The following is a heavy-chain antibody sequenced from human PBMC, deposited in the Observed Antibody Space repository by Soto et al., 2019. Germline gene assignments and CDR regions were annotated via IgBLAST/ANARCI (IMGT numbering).Heavy chain of an antibody. D-gene: IGHD1-26*01. V-gene: IGHV2-5*01. CDR3: AREGAIVPRFFDP. J-gene: IGHJ5*02. Sequence: QITLKESGPTLVKPTETLTLMCTFSGFSLSTNGVGVGWIRQPPGKALEWLALIYWNDYKRYGPSLQSRLTITKETSKNQVVLTMSNLHPVDTATYYCAREGAIVPRFFDPWGQGTLVTVSS. CDR1: GFSLSTNGVG. CDR2: IYWNDYK.